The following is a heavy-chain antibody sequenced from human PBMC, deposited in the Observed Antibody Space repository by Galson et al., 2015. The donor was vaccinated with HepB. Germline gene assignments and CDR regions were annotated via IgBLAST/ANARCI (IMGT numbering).Heavy chain of an antibody. CDR3: ARDLSGRDGYKTHY. V-gene: IGHV3-11*06. J-gene: IGHJ4*02. Sequence: SLRLSCAASGFTFSDYYMSWIRQAPGKGLEWVSYISSSSSYTNYADSVKGRFTISRDNAKNSLYLQMNSLRAEDTAVYYCARDLSGRDGYKTHYWGQGTLVTVSS. CDR1: GFTFSDYY. D-gene: IGHD5-24*01. CDR2: ISSSSSYT.